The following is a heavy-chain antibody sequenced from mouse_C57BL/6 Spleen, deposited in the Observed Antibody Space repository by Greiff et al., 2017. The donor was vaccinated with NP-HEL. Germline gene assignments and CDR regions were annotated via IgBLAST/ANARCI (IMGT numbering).Heavy chain of an antibody. CDR2: IYPSDSET. V-gene: IGHV1-61*01. CDR1: GYTFTSYW. Sequence: QVQLQQPGAELVRPGSSVKLSCKASGYTFTSYWMDWVKQRPGQGLEWIGNIYPSDSETHYNQKFKDKATLTVDKSSSTAYMQLSSLTSEDSAVYYCARRGDSSGYVGFAYWGQGTLVTVSA. CDR3: ARRGDSSGYVGFAY. J-gene: IGHJ3*01. D-gene: IGHD3-2*02.